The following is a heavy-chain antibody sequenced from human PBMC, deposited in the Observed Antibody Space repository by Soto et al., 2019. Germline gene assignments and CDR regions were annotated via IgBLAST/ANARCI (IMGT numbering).Heavy chain of an antibody. Sequence: QVQLQESGPGLVKPSETLSLTCTVSGGSINSYYWSWIRQPPGKGLEWIGYINYSGTTNYNPSLKSRVTISVDTSKNQFSLKLSSVTAADTAVYYCARAFQYCSGGSCYSGSFDYWGQGTLVTVSS. CDR3: ARAFQYCSGGSCYSGSFDY. J-gene: IGHJ4*02. CDR2: INYSGTT. V-gene: IGHV4-59*01. CDR1: GGSINSYY. D-gene: IGHD2-15*01.